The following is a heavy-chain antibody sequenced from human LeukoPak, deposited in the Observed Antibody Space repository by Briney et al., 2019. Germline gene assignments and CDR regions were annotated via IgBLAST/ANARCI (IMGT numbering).Heavy chain of an antibody. J-gene: IGHJ5*02. D-gene: IGHD2-15*01. CDR3: AREHYCSGGSCYGNWFDP. Sequence: SETLSLTCTVSGGSISSYYWSWIRQPAGKGLEWIGRIYTSGSTNYNPSLKSRVTMSVDTSKNQFSLKLSSVTAADTAVYYCAREHYCSGGSCYGNWFDPWGQGTLVTVSS. V-gene: IGHV4-4*07. CDR1: GGSISSYY. CDR2: IYTSGST.